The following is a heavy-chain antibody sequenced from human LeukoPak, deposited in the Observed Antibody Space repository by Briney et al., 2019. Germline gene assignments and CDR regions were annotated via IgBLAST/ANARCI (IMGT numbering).Heavy chain of an antibody. CDR2: IYPSGST. J-gene: IGHJ4*02. Sequence: NPSETLSLTCTVSGGSISSYFWNWIRQPAGKGLEWIGRIYPSGSTNYNPSLSSRVTMSVDTSKNQFSLKLSSVTAADTAMYYCARALGYFGSGEEAWGQGTLVTVSS. CDR1: GGSISSYF. CDR3: ARALGYFGSGEEA. D-gene: IGHD3-10*01. V-gene: IGHV4-4*07.